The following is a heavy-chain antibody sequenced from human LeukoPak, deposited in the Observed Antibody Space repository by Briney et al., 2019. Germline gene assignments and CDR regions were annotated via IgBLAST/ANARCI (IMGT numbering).Heavy chain of an antibody. D-gene: IGHD6-13*01. V-gene: IGHV3-53*01. CDR3: ARRNGAGYSSSWYYFDY. CDR2: IYSGGST. CDR1: GFTFSSYS. J-gene: IGHJ4*02. Sequence: GGSLRLSCAASGFTFSSYSMSWVRQAPGKGLEWVSVIYSGGSTYYADSVKGRFTISRDNSKNTLYLQMNSLRAEDTAVYYCARRNGAGYSSSWYYFDYWGQGTLVTVSS.